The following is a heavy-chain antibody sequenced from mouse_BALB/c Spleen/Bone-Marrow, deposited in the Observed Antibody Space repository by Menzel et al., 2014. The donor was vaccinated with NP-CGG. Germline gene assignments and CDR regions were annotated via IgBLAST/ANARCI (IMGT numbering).Heavy chain of an antibody. CDR2: IITGSSTI. CDR1: GFTFSSFG. D-gene: IGHD2-10*02. J-gene: IGHJ4*01. CDR3: ARSYGAMDD. V-gene: IGHV5-17*02. Sequence: EVQLVESGGGLVQPGASRNLSCAASGFTFSSFGMHWVRQAPEKGLEWVAYIITGSSTIYYADTVKGRFTISRDNPKNTLFLQMTSLRPEGTAMYYCARSYGAMDDWGQEASVT.